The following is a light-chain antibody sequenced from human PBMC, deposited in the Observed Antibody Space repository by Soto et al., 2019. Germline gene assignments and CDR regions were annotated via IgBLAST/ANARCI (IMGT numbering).Light chain of an antibody. V-gene: IGLV2-11*01. J-gene: IGLJ3*02. Sequence: QSALTQPRSVSGSPGQSVTISCTGTSSDVGAYNYVSWYQHHPGKAPKLVIYDVTKRPSGVPDRFAGSKSGNTASLTISGLQAGDEADYYCCSYAGSSLGVFGGGTKLTVL. CDR3: CSYAGSSLGV. CDR2: DVT. CDR1: SSDVGAYNY.